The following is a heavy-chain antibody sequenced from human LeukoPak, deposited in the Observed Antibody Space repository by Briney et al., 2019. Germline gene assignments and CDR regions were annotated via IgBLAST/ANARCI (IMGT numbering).Heavy chain of an antibody. CDR2: ISWDGGST. Sequence: GGSLRLSCAASGFTFDDYAMHWVRQAPGKGLEWVSLISWDGGSTYYADSVKGRFTISRDNSKNSLYLQTNSLRAEDTALYYCAKDGGQWLVPYYFDYWGQGTLVTVSS. D-gene: IGHD6-19*01. V-gene: IGHV3-43D*03. CDR3: AKDGGQWLVPYYFDY. CDR1: GFTFDDYA. J-gene: IGHJ4*02.